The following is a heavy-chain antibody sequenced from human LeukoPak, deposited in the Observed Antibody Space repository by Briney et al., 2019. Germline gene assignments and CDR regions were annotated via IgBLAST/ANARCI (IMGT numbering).Heavy chain of an antibody. CDR2: IASDGSST. CDR3: ARGRPHGNDY. V-gene: IGHV3-74*01. Sequence: GGSLRLSCAASGFTFSSYWMNWVRQAPGKGLVWVSRIASDGSSTTYADSVKGRFSISRDNAKNTLYLQMNSLRVEDTAVYYCARGRPHGNDYWGQGTLVTVSS. D-gene: IGHD4-23*01. CDR1: GFTFSSYW. J-gene: IGHJ4*02.